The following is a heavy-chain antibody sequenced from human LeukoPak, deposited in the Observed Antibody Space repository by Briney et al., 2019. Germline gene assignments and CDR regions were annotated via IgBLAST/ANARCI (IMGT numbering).Heavy chain of an antibody. V-gene: IGHV4-31*03. Sequence: SETLSLTCTVSGGSISSGGYYWSWIRQHPGKGLEWIGYIYYSGSTYYNPSLKSRVTISVDTSKNQFSLKLSSVTAADTAVYYCARVYFDWLFSSGMDVWGQGTTVTVSS. J-gene: IGHJ6*02. D-gene: IGHD3-9*01. CDR1: GGSISSGGYY. CDR2: IYYSGST. CDR3: ARVYFDWLFSSGMDV.